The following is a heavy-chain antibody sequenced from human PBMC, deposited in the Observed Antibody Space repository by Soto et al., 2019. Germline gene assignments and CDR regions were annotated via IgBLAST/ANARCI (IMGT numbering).Heavy chain of an antibody. CDR2: IIPIFGTA. CDR3: ARGPLVVLNYFSS. V-gene: IGHV1-69*06. D-gene: IGHD6-6*01. J-gene: IGHJ4*02. Sequence: SVKVSCKASGGTFSSYAISWVRQAPGQGLEWMGGIIPIFGTANYAQNFQARLTISADKSTSTAYMELSSLTSDDTAMYFCARGPLVVLNYFSSCGQGTLVTVSS. CDR1: GGTFSSYA.